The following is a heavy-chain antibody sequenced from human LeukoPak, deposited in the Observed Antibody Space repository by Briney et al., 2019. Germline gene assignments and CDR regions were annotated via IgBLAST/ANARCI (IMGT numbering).Heavy chain of an antibody. CDR1: GFTFSDYG. CDR3: AKVFLCSGGSCYGQYYFDY. CDR2: ISTTSSYI. D-gene: IGHD2-15*01. V-gene: IGHV3-21*04. Sequence: PGGSLRLSCAASGFTFSDYGMSWVRQAPGKGLEWVSSISTTSSYIYYADSMKGRFTISRDNSKNTLYLQMNSLRAEDTAVYYCAKVFLCSGGSCYGQYYFDYWGQGTLVTVSS. J-gene: IGHJ4*02.